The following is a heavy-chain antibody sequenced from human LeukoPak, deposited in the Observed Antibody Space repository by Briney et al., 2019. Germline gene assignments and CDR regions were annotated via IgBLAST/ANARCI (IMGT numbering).Heavy chain of an antibody. D-gene: IGHD1-26*01. V-gene: IGHV4-59*08. Sequence: SETLSLTCTVSGGSISSYYWSWIRQPPGKGLEWIGYIYDSGSTNYNPSLKSRVTISVDTSKNQFSLKLSSVTAADTAVYYCERHMYSGRYYGIDYWGQGSLVTVSS. CDR2: IYDSGST. J-gene: IGHJ4*02. CDR1: GGSISSYY. CDR3: ERHMYSGRYYGIDY.